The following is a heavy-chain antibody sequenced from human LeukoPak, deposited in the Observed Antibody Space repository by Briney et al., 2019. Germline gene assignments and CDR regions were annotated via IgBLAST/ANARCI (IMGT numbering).Heavy chain of an antibody. CDR1: GYIFTSYD. Sequence: ASVKVSGKASGYIFTSYDINWVRQATGQGLEWMGWMDPNSGHTGSAQKFQGRITISRNTSISTVYMELSSLRSEDTAVYYCARVRLSAFDIWGQGTMVTVSS. CDR2: MDPNSGHT. J-gene: IGHJ3*02. V-gene: IGHV1-8*03. CDR3: ARVRLSAFDI.